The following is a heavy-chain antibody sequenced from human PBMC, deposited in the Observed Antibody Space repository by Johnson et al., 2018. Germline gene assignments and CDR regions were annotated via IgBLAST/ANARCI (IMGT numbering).Heavy chain of an antibody. CDR1: GGSFSGYY. J-gene: IGHJ6*02. CDR2: INHSGST. V-gene: IGHV4-34*01. CDR3: ARDRYSYGYAYYYYGMDG. Sequence: QVQLQQWGAGLLKPSETLSLTCAVYGGSFSGYYWSWIRQPPGKGLEWIGEINHSGSTNYNPSLKSRVTISVDTSKNQFSLKLSSVTAADTAVYYCARDRYSYGYAYYYYGMDGWGQGTTVTVSS. D-gene: IGHD5-18*01.